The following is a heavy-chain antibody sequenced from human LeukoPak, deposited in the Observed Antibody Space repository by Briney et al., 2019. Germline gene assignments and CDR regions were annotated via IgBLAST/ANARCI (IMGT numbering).Heavy chain of an antibody. CDR1: SGSISSSSYY. D-gene: IGHD3-9*01. V-gene: IGHV4-39*01. J-gene: IGHJ4*02. Sequence: PSETLSLTCTVSSGSISSSSYYWGWIRQPPGKGLEWIGSIYYSGSTYYNPSLKSRVTISVDTSKNQFSLKLSSVTAADTAVYYCARRILTGYSYYFDYWGQGTLVTVSS. CDR2: IYYSGST. CDR3: ARRILTGYSYYFDY.